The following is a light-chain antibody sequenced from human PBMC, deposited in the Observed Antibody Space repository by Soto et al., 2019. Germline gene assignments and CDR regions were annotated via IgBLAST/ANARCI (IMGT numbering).Light chain of an antibody. CDR2: GAS. V-gene: IGKV3-20*01. J-gene: IGKJ4*01. CDR3: QHYDSSLST. Sequence: EIVLTQSPGTLSLFPGERATLSCNASQSIGSISLAWYQHKPGQAPRLLIYGASSRSTAIPDRFSGSGSGTDFTLTISRLEPEDFAVYYCQHYDSSLSTFGGGTMVDIK. CDR1: QSIGSIS.